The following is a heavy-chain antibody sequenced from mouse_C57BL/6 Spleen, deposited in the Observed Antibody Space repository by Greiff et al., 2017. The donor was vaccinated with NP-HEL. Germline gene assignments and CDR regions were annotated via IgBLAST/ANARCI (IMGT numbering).Heavy chain of an antibody. CDR1: GYTFTSYW. D-gene: IGHD1-1*01. Sequence: QVQLKQPGAELVKPGASVKLSCKASGYTFTSYWMQWVKQRPGQGLEWIGEIDPSDSYTNYNQKFKGKATLTVDTSSRTAYMQLSSLTSEDSAVYCCATYGSSLWFAYWGQGTLVTVSA. CDR3: ATYGSSLWFAY. V-gene: IGHV1-50*01. J-gene: IGHJ3*01. CDR2: IDPSDSYT.